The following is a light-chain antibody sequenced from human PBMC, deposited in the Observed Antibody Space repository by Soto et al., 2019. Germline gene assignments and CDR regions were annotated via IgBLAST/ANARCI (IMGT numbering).Light chain of an antibody. CDR3: QQSHSTPRT. CDR2: ATS. CDR1: QSIASY. V-gene: IGKV1-39*01. J-gene: IGKJ1*01. Sequence: IQMTQSPSSLSAFVGDRVTITCRASQSIASYLNWYQQKPGKAPKLLIFATSSLQSGVPSRFSGSGSGTDFTLIISSLQPEDFATYYCQQSHSTPRTFGQGTKVEIK.